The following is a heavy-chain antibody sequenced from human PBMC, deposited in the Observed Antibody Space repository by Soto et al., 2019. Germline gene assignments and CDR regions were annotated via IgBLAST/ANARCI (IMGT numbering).Heavy chain of an antibody. D-gene: IGHD3-10*01. CDR2: TYYRSKWYN. CDR3: ARAEVLWFGEGYYYYYGMDV. J-gene: IGHJ6*02. CDR1: GDSVSSNSAA. V-gene: IGHV6-1*01. Sequence: SQTLSLTCAISGDSVSSNSAAWNWIRQSPSRGLEWLGRTYYRSKWYNDYAVSVKSRITINPDTSKNQFSLQLNSVTPEDTAVYYCARAEVLWFGEGYYYYYGMDVCGQGTTVTVSS.